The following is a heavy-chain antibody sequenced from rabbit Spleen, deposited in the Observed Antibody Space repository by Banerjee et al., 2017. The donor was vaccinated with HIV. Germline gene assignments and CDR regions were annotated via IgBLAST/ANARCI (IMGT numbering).Heavy chain of an antibody. J-gene: IGHJ6*01. CDR2: IYTGSGST. V-gene: IGHV1S45*01. CDR3: ARTTTYVYGLDL. Sequence: QEQLVESGGGLVQPEGSLTLTCTASGFSFSNDYWMCWVRQAPGKGLEWIGCIYTGSGSTYYASWAKGRFTISKTSSTTVTLQMTSLTAADTATYFCARTTTYVYGLDLWGQGTLVTVS. D-gene: IGHD6-1*01. CDR1: GFSFSNDYW.